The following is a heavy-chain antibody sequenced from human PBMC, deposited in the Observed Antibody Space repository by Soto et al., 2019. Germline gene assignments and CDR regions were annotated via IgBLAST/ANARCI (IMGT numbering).Heavy chain of an antibody. CDR1: GGSVSSGSYY. CDR3: ARDPVEGYYYDSSGYGPIL. Sequence: QVQLQESGPGLVKPSETLSLTCTVSGGSVSSGSYYWSWIRQPPGKGLEWIGYIYYSGSTNYNPSLKSRVTMSVDTSKNQFSLKLSSVTAADMAVYYCARDPVEGYYYDSSGYGPILWGQGTLVTVSS. V-gene: IGHV4-61*01. CDR2: IYYSGST. J-gene: IGHJ4*02. D-gene: IGHD3-22*01.